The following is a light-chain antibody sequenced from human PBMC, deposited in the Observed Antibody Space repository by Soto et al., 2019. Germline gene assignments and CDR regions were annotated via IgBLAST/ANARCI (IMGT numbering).Light chain of an antibody. CDR3: ESYDSSRIGLGL. V-gene: IGLV1-40*01. CDR2: GNS. Sequence: QSVLTQPPSVSGAPGQRVTISCTGSSSNIGARYDVHWYQQLPGTAPKLLIYGNSNRPSGVPDRFSGSKSGSSASLAITGLQAEDEADYYCESYDSSRIGLGLFGGGTKLTVL. CDR1: SSNIGARYD. J-gene: IGLJ2*01.